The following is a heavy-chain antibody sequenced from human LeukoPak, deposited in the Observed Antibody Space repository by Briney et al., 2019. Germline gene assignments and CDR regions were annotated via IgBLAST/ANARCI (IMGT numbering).Heavy chain of an antibody. D-gene: IGHD1-1*01. CDR3: ARAIGYNFGSYFDY. Sequence: PGGSLRLSCGASGFSFSTYAMHWVRQAPGKGLEYVSAISSNGDSTYHANSVKGRFTISRDNSKNTLYLQMGSLRAEDMAVYYCARAIGYNFGSYFDYWGRGTLVTVSS. CDR2: ISSNGDST. V-gene: IGHV3-64*01. J-gene: IGHJ4*02. CDR1: GFSFSTYA.